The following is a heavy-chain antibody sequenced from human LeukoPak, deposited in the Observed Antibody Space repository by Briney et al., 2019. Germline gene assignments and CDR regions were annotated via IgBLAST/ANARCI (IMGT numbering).Heavy chain of an antibody. Sequence: PWGSLRLSCAASGFTFSTYTMNWVRQAPGKGLEWVSSITSGSSFIYYADSLKGRFTISRDNAKNSLYLQMDSLRAEDTAVYYCARVFGSGNLDYWGQGTPVTVSS. CDR3: ARVFGSGNLDY. J-gene: IGHJ4*02. CDR2: ITSGSSFI. CDR1: GFTFSTYT. V-gene: IGHV3-21*01. D-gene: IGHD3-10*01.